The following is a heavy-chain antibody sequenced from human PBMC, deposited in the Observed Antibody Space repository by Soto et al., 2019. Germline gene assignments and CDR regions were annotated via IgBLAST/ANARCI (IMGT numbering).Heavy chain of an antibody. CDR1: GFTFSSYA. Sequence: PGGSLRLSCAASGFTFSSYAMSWVRQAPGKGLEWVSAISGSGGSTYYADSVKGRFTISRDNSKNTLYLQMNSLRAEDTAVYYCAKDRELLWFVELLYGPLFEDWGPGTRVTVSS. CDR3: AKDRELLWFVELLYGPLFED. CDR2: ISGSGGST. V-gene: IGHV3-23*01. J-gene: IGHJ4*02. D-gene: IGHD3-10*01.